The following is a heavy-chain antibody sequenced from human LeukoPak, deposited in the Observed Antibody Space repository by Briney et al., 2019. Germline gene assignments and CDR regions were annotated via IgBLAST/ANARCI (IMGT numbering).Heavy chain of an antibody. Sequence: GGSLRLSCTASGFTFGGYAMNWVRQAPGKGLEWVGRIKPKTDGETTEYAAPVKDRFSISRDDSKSMMYLQMNSLKTEDTAVYYCITPLPYSAQGGQGTLVTVSS. CDR1: GFTFGGYA. V-gene: IGHV3-15*07. CDR3: ITPLPYSAQ. J-gene: IGHJ4*02. D-gene: IGHD2-21*01. CDR2: IKPKTDGETT.